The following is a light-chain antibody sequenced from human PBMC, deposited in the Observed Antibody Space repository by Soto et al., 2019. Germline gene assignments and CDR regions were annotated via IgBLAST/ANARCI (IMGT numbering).Light chain of an antibody. CDR3: QQYENYWT. CDR1: QPISSW. Sequence: DIQMTQSPPTLSASVGDRVTITCRASQPISSWLAWYHQKPGKAPKLLIYDASNLESGVPSRFSGSGSGTEFALTINSLQPEDFGIYYCQQYENYWTFGQGTKVDIK. V-gene: IGKV1-5*01. J-gene: IGKJ1*01. CDR2: DAS.